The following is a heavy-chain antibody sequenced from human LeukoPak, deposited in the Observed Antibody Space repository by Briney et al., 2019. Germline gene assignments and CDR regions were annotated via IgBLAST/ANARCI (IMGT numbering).Heavy chain of an antibody. D-gene: IGHD7-27*01. CDR3: AKDTSLGLDAFHV. CDR1: GFTFDDYA. CDR2: ISWNSLTS. Sequence: GRSLRLSCAASGFTFDDYAMHWVRQRPGKGLEWVSGISWNSLTSDYADSVKGRFTISRDNAKNSLYLEMNSLRTEDTALYYCAKDTSLGLDAFHVWGQGTLITVSS. V-gene: IGHV3-9*01. J-gene: IGHJ3*01.